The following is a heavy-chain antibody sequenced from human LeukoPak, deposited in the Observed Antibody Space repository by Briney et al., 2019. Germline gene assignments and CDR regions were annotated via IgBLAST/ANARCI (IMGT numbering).Heavy chain of an antibody. CDR1: GFTFSSYS. CDR2: ISGSGGST. J-gene: IGHJ4*02. D-gene: IGHD2-21*01. Sequence: PGGSLRLSCAASGFTFSSYSMNWVRQAPGKGLEWVSAISGSGGSTYYADSVKGRFTISRDNSKNTLYLQMNSLRAEDTAVYYCAKRIQGPYYFDYWGQGTLVTVSS. V-gene: IGHV3-23*01. CDR3: AKRIQGPYYFDY.